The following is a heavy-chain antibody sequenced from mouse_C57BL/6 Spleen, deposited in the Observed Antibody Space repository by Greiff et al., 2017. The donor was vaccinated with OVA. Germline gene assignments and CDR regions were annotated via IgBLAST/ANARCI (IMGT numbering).Heavy chain of an antibody. CDR1: GYSFTDYN. J-gene: IGHJ2*01. D-gene: IGHD2-2*01. Sequence: VQLQQSGPELVQPGASVKISCKASGYSFTDYNMNWVKQSNGKSLEWIGVINPNYGTTSYNQKFKGKATLTVDQSSSTAYMQLNSLTSEDSAVYYCAREGGSTMVTTGGFDYWGQGTTLTVSS. CDR2: INPNYGTT. CDR3: AREGGSTMVTTGGFDY. V-gene: IGHV1-39*01.